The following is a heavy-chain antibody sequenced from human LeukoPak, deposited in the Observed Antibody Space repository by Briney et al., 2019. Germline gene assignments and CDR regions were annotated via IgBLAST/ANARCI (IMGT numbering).Heavy chain of an antibody. Sequence: ASVKVSCKASGGTFSSYAISWVRQAPGQGLEWMGRIIPILGIANYAQKFQGRVTITADKSTSTAYMELSSLRSDDTAVYYCAREGVPAALGYFDYWGQGTLVTVSS. D-gene: IGHD2-2*01. J-gene: IGHJ4*02. CDR1: GGTFSSYA. CDR3: AREGVPAALGYFDY. CDR2: IIPILGIA. V-gene: IGHV1-69*04.